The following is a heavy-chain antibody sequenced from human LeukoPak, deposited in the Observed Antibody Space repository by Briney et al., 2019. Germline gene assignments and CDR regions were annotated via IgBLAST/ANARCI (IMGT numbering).Heavy chain of an antibody. Sequence: GGSLRLSCAASGFTFSSYWMHWVRQVPGKGLVWVSRINSDGSSTSYADPVKGRFTISRDNAKNTLYLQMNSLRAEDTAVYYCASLTTSDFDYWGQGTLVTVSS. V-gene: IGHV3-74*01. D-gene: IGHD4-17*01. CDR1: GFTFSSYW. CDR2: INSDGSST. CDR3: ASLTTSDFDY. J-gene: IGHJ4*02.